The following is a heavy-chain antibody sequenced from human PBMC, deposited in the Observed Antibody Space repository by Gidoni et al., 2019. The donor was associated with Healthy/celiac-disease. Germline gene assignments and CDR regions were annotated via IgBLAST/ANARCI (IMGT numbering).Heavy chain of an antibody. D-gene: IGHD3-10*01. V-gene: IGHV3-49*03. CDR3: TSGSFLTYYFDY. J-gene: IGHJ4*02. CDR1: GFTLGDYA. Sequence: EEQLVESGGGLVQPGRSLRLSGTASGFTLGDYAMSWFRQAPGKGREGVGFIRSKAYGGTTEYAASVKGRFTISRDDSKSIAYLQMNSLKTEDTAVYYCTSGSFLTYYFDYWGQGTLVTVSS. CDR2: IRSKAYGGTT.